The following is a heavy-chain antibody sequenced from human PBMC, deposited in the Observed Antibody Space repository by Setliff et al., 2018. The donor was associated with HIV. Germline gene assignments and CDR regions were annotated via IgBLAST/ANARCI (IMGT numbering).Heavy chain of an antibody. Sequence: GGSLRLSCAASGFTLSTYAMSWFRQAPGKGLEWVSSISVSGGRTNHADSVQGRFTISRDNAKNSLYLQMNSLRAEDTAVYYCASGDTNVYYYVYPDFWGQGT. CDR2: ISVSGGRT. J-gene: IGHJ4*02. D-gene: IGHD3-22*01. CDR3: ASGDTNVYYYVYPDF. V-gene: IGHV3-23*01. CDR1: GFTLSTYA.